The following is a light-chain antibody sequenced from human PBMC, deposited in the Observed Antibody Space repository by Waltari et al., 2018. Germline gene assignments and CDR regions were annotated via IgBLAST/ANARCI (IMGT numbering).Light chain of an antibody. V-gene: IGKV4-1*01. J-gene: IGKJ4*01. Sequence: DIVMTQSPDSLAVSLGERATINCKSSQRVLNSSNNKKYLAWYEQKPRQPPKQLIYWASTRESGVPDRFSGSGSGTDFTLTVSSLQAEDVAVYYCQQYYSTPLAFGGGTKVEI. CDR2: WAS. CDR3: QQYYSTPLA. CDR1: QRVLNSSNNKKY.